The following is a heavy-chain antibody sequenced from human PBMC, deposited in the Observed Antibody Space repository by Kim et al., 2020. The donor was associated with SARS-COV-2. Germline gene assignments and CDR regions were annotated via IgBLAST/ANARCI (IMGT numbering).Heavy chain of an antibody. CDR1: GYTFTTYP. CDR2: INAGNGNT. D-gene: IGHD6-25*01. CDR3: AARSGFDY. V-gene: IGHV1-3*01. Sequence: ASVKVSCKASGYTFTTYPMHWVRQAPGQRLEWMGWINAGNGNTKYSQKFQDRVTITSDTSASTAYMELSGLRSEDTAVYYCAARSGFDYWGQGTLVTVSS. J-gene: IGHJ4*02.